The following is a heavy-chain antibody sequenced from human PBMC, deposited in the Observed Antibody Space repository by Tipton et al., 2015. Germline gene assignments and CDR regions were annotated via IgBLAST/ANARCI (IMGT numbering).Heavy chain of an antibody. CDR3: ARHGFEDSTFDY. Sequence: TLSLTCAVDWGPLRGFYWSWIRQPPGKGLEWIGEIYHDGGTDYNPSLKSRVTISVDTSMDQFSLRLTSVTAADTAVYYCARHGFEDSTFDYWGQGTLVTVSS. CDR1: WGPLRGFY. CDR2: IYHDGGT. V-gene: IGHV4-34*01. J-gene: IGHJ4*02. D-gene: IGHD3-16*01.